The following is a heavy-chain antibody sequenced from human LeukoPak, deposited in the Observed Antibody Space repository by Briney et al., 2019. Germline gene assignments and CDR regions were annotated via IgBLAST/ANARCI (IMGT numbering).Heavy chain of an antibody. Sequence: GASVKVSCTASGYTFTSYAMHWVRQAPGQRLEWMGWINAGNGNTKYSQKFQGRVTITRDTSASTAYMELSSLRSEDTAVYYCARDRFHCSSTSCYSFYYFDYWGQGTLVTVSS. D-gene: IGHD2-2*01. CDR1: GYTFTSYA. CDR3: ARDRFHCSSTSCYSFYYFDY. V-gene: IGHV1-3*01. J-gene: IGHJ4*02. CDR2: INAGNGNT.